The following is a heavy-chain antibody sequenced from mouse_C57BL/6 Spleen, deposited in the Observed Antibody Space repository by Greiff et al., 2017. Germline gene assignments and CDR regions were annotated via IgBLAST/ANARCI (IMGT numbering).Heavy chain of an antibody. CDR1: GYTFTSYW. CDR3: ARDGYYGNYTWFAY. J-gene: IGHJ3*01. D-gene: IGHD2-1*01. V-gene: IGHV1-64*01. Sequence: QVQLKQPGAELVKPGASVKLSCKASGYTFTSYWMHWVKQRPGQGLEWIGMIHPNSGSTNYNEKFKSKATLTVDKSSSTAYMQLSSLTSEDSAVYYCARDGYYGNYTWFAYWGQGTLVTVSA. CDR2: IHPNSGST.